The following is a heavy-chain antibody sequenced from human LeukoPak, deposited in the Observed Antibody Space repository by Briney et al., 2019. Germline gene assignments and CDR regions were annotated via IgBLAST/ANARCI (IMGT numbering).Heavy chain of an antibody. CDR2: IRSKAYGGTT. Sequence: GGSLRLSCTASGFTFGDYAMSWFRQAPGKGLEWVGFIRSKAYGGTTEYAASVKGRFTISRDDSKSIAYLQMNSLKTEDTAVYYCTRDHSGSYLSWFDPWGQGTLVTVSS. V-gene: IGHV3-49*03. J-gene: IGHJ5*02. CDR3: TRDHSGSYLSWFDP. D-gene: IGHD1-26*01. CDR1: GFTFGDYA.